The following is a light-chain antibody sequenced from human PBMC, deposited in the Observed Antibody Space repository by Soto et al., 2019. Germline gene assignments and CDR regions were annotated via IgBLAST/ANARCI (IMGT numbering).Light chain of an antibody. CDR1: QCVSSSY. J-gene: IGKJ2*01. Sequence: EIVLTQSPGTLSLAPGDRATLSCRASQCVSSSYLVWYQQKPGQASSLLIYGASNRATGIPDRFSGGGSGTDFTLTISRLEPEDCAVYYCQQYGKSAMFTFGQGTKLEIK. CDR3: QQYGKSAMFT. CDR2: GAS. V-gene: IGKV3-20*01.